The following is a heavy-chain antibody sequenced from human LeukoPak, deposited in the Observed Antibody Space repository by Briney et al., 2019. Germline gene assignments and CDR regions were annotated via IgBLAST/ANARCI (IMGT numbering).Heavy chain of an antibody. V-gene: IGHV3-23*01. Sequence: PGGSLRLSCAASGIVFSNIAMNWARQSPGRGLEWVSAISGGGERTFYADSVKGRFTISRDNSKNMVYLQMNSLRADDTAIYYCGKDGGQYSSGPEFDPRGQGALVTVSS. CDR2: ISGGGERT. CDR1: GIVFSNIA. CDR3: GKDGGQYSSGPEFDP. J-gene: IGHJ5*02. D-gene: IGHD6-19*01.